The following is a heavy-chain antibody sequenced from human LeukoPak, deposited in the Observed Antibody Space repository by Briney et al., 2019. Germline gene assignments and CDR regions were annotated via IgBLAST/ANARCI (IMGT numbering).Heavy chain of an antibody. Sequence: SETLSLTCTVSGGSISIYYWSWIRQPPGKGLEWIGYIYYSGSTNYNPSLKSRVTISVDTSKNQFSLKLSSVTAADTAVYYCARRQSTIFGVALAFDIWGQGTMVTVSS. V-gene: IGHV4-59*08. CDR2: IYYSGST. D-gene: IGHD3-3*01. CDR3: ARRQSTIFGVALAFDI. CDR1: GGSISIYY. J-gene: IGHJ3*02.